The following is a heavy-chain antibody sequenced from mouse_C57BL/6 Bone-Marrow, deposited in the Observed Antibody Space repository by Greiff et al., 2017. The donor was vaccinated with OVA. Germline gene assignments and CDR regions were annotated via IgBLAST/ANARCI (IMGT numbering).Heavy chain of an antibody. CDR2: IHPNSGST. D-gene: IGHD1-1*01. Sequence: QVQLQQPGAELVKPGASVKLSCKASGYTFTSYWMHWVKQRPGQGLEWIGMIHPNSGSTNYNEKFKSKATLTVDKSTSTAYMQLSSLTSKDSAVYYCARAGYYGSRASWFAYWGQGTLVTVSA. J-gene: IGHJ3*01. CDR1: GYTFTSYW. V-gene: IGHV1-64*01. CDR3: ARAGYYGSRASWFAY.